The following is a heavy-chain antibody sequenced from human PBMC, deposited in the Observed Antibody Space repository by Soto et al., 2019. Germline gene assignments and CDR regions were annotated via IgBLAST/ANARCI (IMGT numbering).Heavy chain of an antibody. CDR3: ALGGDIVVVPAEGKRNWFDP. J-gene: IGHJ5*02. V-gene: IGHV1-18*01. CDR2: ISAYNGNT. Sequence: ASVKVSCKASGYTFTSYGISWVRQAPGQGLEWMGWISAYNGNTNYAQKLQGRVTMTTDTSTSTAYMELSSLRSEDTAVYYCALGGDIVVVPAEGKRNWFDPWGQGTLVTVSS. D-gene: IGHD2-2*01. CDR1: GYTFTSYG.